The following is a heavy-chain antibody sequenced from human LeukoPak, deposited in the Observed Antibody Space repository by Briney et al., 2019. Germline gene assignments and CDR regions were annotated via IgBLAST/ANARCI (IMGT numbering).Heavy chain of an antibody. CDR2: IYYSGIT. CDR1: GGSFSGYY. CDR3: ARQSYDSSASPTFFDF. D-gene: IGHD3-22*01. V-gene: IGHV4-59*08. J-gene: IGHJ4*02. Sequence: SETLSLTCAVYGGSFSGYYWSWIRQPPGKGLEWIGYIYYSGITYYNPSLKSRVTISVDTSKNQFSLKLSSVTAADTAVYYCARQSYDSSASPTFFDFWGQGTLVTVSS.